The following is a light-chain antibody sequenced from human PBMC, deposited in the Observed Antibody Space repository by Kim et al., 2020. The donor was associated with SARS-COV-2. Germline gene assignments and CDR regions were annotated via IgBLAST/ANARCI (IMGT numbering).Light chain of an antibody. CDR3: NSRDSSGNHLWV. CDR1: SLRSYY. V-gene: IGLV3-19*01. Sequence: SSELTQDPAVSVALGQTVRITCQGDSLRSYYASWYQQKPGQAPVLVIYGKNNRPSGIPHRFSGSSSGNTASLTITGAQAEDEADYYCNSRDSSGNHLWVFGGGTQLTVL. CDR2: GKN. J-gene: IGLJ3*02.